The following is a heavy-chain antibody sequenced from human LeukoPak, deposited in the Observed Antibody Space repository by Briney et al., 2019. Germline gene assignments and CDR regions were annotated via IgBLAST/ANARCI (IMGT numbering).Heavy chain of an antibody. V-gene: IGHV4-4*02. CDR3: SRESGPFCPFGH. CDR2: VHLDGRT. Sequence: SETLSLTCGVSGGSVSSTNWWTWIRQPPGKGLEWIGEVHLDGRTNFNPSLKSRLTMSVDLSENHVSLKLTSVTAADTAVHYCSRESGPFCPFGHWGQGTLVAVTS. D-gene: IGHD1-26*01. CDR1: GGSVSSTNW. J-gene: IGHJ4*02.